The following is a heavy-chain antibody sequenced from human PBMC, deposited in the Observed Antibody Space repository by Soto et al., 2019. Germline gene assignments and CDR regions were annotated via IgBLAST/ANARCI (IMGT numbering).Heavy chain of an antibody. CDR1: GDTFSSYA. CDR3: ARVGPAHYYDSSGYYSPLDY. J-gene: IGHJ4*02. V-gene: IGHV1-69*01. Sequence: QVQLVQSGAEVKKPGSSVKVSCKASGDTFSSYAINWVRQAPGQGLEWMGGIIPMFGTANYAQKFKGRVTITAGESTSTFYMELSSLSSEDTAVYYCARVGPAHYYDSSGYYSPLDYWGQGTLVTVSS. CDR2: IIPMFGTA. D-gene: IGHD3-22*01.